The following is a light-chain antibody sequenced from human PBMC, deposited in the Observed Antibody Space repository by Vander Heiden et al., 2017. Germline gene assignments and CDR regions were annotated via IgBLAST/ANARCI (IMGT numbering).Light chain of an antibody. V-gene: IGKV1-33*01. CDR2: DAS. J-gene: IGKJ5*01. CDR1: QDISKY. Sequence: DIQMTQSPSSLSASVGDRVTITCQASQDISKYLNWYQQKPGKAPKLLIYDASNVEAGVPSRFSGRGSGTDVTFTISSLQPEDIATYYCQQYDNLFGQGTRLEIK. CDR3: QQYDNL.